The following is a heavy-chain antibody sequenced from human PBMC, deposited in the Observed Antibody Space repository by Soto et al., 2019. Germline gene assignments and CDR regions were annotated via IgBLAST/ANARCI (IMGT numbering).Heavy chain of an antibody. CDR2: IYYSGST. Sequence: PSETLSLTCTVSGGSISSYYWSWIRQPPGKGLEWIGYIYYSGSTNYNPSLKSRVTISVDTSKNQFSLKLSSVTAADTAVYYCARNYYGSGGDRETYYSYYYMDVWGKGTTVTV. CDR3: ARNYYGSGGDRETYYSYYYMDV. CDR1: GGSISSYY. V-gene: IGHV4-59*08. D-gene: IGHD3-10*01. J-gene: IGHJ6*03.